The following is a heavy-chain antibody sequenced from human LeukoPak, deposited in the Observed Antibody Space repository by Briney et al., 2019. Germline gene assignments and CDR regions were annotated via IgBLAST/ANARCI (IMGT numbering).Heavy chain of an antibody. V-gene: IGHV3-23*01. Sequence: GGSLRLSCAASGFTFSSYAMSWVRQAPGKGLEWVSTITGTSGSTYYADSVKGRFTISRDNSKNTLYLQMNSLRDEDTAVYYCAKPSGWYPAFDYWGQGTLVTLSS. D-gene: IGHD6-19*01. CDR2: ITGTSGST. CDR3: AKPSGWYPAFDY. CDR1: GFTFSSYA. J-gene: IGHJ4*02.